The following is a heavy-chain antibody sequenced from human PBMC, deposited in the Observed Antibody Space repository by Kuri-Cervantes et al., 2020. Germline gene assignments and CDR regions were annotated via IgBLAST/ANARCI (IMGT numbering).Heavy chain of an antibody. CDR2: IKEDAGAI. V-gene: IGHV3-7*01. Sequence: LSLTCAASGFSFTNAWMSWVRQAPGKGLEWVANIKEDAGAIYYVDSVKGRFTISRDNLRNSLYLQMNSLRAEDTAVYYCARSGESYRYFNYWGQGALVTVSS. J-gene: IGHJ4*02. CDR3: ARSGESYRYFNY. D-gene: IGHD3-16*02. CDR1: GFSFTNAW.